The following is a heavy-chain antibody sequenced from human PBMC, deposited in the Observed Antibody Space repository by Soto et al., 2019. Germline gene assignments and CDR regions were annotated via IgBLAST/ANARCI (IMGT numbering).Heavy chain of an antibody. Sequence: LSLTCTVSGGSISSYYWSWIRQTAGKGLEWIGRIYNSGDTSYNPSLKSRVTMSAGTSKNQFSLKLTSVTAADTAVYYCARDGSDSYGLDVWGQGTTVTVSS. V-gene: IGHV4-4*07. CDR2: IYNSGDT. D-gene: IGHD6-25*01. J-gene: IGHJ6*02. CDR1: GGSISSYY. CDR3: ARDGSDSYGLDV.